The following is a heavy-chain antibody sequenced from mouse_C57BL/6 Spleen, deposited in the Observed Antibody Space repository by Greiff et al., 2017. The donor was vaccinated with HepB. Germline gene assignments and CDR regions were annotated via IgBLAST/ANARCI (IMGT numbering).Heavy chain of an antibody. CDR1: GYTFPDYA. CDR3: ARWVIYWV. Sequence: QVQLQQSGPELVRPGVSVKISCKGSGYTFPDYAMHWVKQSNAKSLEWIGVISTYYGDASYNQKFKDKATMTVDTSNSTAYMELARLTSEDSAVYYCARWVIYWVRGQGTSVTVSS. CDR2: ISTYYGDA. J-gene: IGHJ4*01. D-gene: IGHD1-1*01. V-gene: IGHV1-67*01.